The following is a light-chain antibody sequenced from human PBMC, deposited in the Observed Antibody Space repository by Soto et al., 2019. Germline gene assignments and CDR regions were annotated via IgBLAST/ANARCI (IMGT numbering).Light chain of an antibody. CDR3: ASWDGSLNGWV. J-gene: IGLJ3*02. CDR2: SNN. Sequence: QSVLTQPPSASGTPGQRVTISCSGSTSNIGRDTVNWYQQVPGTAPKLLIYSNNQRPSGVPDRFSGSKSGTSASLAISGLQSGDEANYYCASWDGSLNGWVFGGGTKLTVL. CDR1: TSNIGRDT. V-gene: IGLV1-44*01.